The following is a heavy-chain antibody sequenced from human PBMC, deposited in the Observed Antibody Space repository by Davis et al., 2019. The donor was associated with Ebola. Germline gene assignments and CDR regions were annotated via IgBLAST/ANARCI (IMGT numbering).Heavy chain of an antibody. J-gene: IGHJ6*02. CDR3: ARPRGIVGADYYYGMDV. D-gene: IGHD1-26*01. CDR2: IFSNDEK. CDR1: GFSLSNARMG. Sequence: SGPTLVKPTETLTLTCTVSGFSLSNARMGVSWIRQPPGKVLEWLAHIFSNDEKSYSTSLKSRLTISKDTSKSQVVLTMTNMDPVDTATYYCARPRGIVGADYYYGMDVWGQGTTVTVSS. V-gene: IGHV2-26*01.